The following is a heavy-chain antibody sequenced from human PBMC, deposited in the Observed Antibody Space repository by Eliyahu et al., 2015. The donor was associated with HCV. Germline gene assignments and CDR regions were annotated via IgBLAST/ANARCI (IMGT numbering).Heavy chain of an antibody. V-gene: IGHV3-23*04. Sequence: EVQLVESGGGLVQPGGSLRISCXASGFTFDDYAMSWVRQAPGKGLGWVSSVSDSGFNTYYADSVKGRFTISRDNSKHTVHLQMSSLTVEDKAVYYCARDRGCFTNSCSGPHFEYWGQGTLVTVSS. CDR3: ARDRGCFTNSCSGPHFEY. D-gene: IGHD2-2*01. CDR1: GFTFDDYA. J-gene: IGHJ4*02. CDR2: VSDSGFNT.